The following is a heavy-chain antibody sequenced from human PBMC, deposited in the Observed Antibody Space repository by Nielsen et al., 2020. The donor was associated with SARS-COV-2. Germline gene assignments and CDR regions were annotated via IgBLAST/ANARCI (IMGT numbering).Heavy chain of an antibody. D-gene: IGHD4-17*01. J-gene: IGHJ4*02. CDR3: ARDRTYGDYEVGDY. Sequence: LSLTCAASGFSFSSYSMNWVRQAPGKGLEWVSSISSSSNYIYYADSVKGRFTISRDNAKNSLYLQMNSLRAEDTAVYYCARDRTYGDYEVGDYWGQGTLVTVSS. CDR2: ISSSSNYI. V-gene: IGHV3-21*01. CDR1: GFSFSSYS.